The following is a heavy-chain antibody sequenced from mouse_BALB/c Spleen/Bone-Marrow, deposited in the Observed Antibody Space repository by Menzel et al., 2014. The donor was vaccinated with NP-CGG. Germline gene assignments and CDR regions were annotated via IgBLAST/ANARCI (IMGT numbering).Heavy chain of an antibody. CDR1: GYTFDRYT. J-gene: IGHJ2*01. V-gene: IGHV1-4*01. Sequence: VQLQQSGAELARPGASVKMSCKASGYTFDRYTMHWVKQRPGQGLEWIGYINPGSRYTNYSQKFKDKATLTADKSSTTAYMQLSSLTSEDSAVYYCARGDYWGQGTTLTVSS. CDR2: INPGSRYT. CDR3: ARGDY.